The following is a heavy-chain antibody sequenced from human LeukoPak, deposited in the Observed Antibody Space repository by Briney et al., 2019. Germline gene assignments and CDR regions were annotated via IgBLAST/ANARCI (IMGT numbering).Heavy chain of an antibody. CDR1: GYTFTSYD. D-gene: IGHD3-3*01. CDR2: MNPNSGNT. J-gene: IGHJ6*02. CDR3: ARQNRITIFGVVTPPYYYYGMDV. V-gene: IGHV1-8*01. Sequence: ASVKVSCKASGYTFTSYDINWVRQATGQXXXWMGWMNPNSGNTGYAQKFQGRVTMTRNTSIRTAYMELSSLRSEDTAVYYCARQNRITIFGVVTPPYYYYGMDVWGQGTTVTVSS.